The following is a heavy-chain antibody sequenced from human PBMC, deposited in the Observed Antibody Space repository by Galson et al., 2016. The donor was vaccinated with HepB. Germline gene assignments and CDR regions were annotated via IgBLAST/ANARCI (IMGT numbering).Heavy chain of an antibody. D-gene: IGHD4-23*01. Sequence: SETLSLTCTVSGASVSSGSYYWNWIRQPPGKGLEWIGYIFHSGSTNYSPSLKSRVTISVDTSKNQFSLMLRSVTAADTAVYYCARELLDYGGGFDSWGPGTLVTVSS. CDR3: ARELLDYGGGFDS. CDR1: GASVSSGSYY. CDR2: IFHSGST. J-gene: IGHJ4*02. V-gene: IGHV4-61*01.